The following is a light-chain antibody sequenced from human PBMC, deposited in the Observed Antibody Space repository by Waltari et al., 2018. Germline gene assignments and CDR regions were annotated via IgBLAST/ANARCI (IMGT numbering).Light chain of an antibody. CDR2: DAT. CDR1: QGVSSY. Sequence: VLTQSPATLSLSPGDRATLSCRASQGVSSYVAWYQHKPGQPPRLLIYDATNRATGIPARFSGSGSGTDFTLTISSLEPEDFAVYYCQQRYSWPATFGPGTKVDI. V-gene: IGKV3-11*01. CDR3: QQRYSWPAT. J-gene: IGKJ3*01.